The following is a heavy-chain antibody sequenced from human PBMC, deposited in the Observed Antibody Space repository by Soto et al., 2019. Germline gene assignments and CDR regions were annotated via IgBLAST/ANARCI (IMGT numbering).Heavy chain of an antibody. CDR3: ARHFDVDPSLDHYYFDL. D-gene: IGHD3-9*01. CDR2: IYASGRT. Sequence: QVQLQESGPGLVKPSETLSLTCTVSGVSITPYFWSWIRQPAGEAPEWLGHIYASGRTTYNPSRKNRVTMFVSQSQVSLRLTSVTAADTAVYYCARHFDVDPSLDHYYFDLWGRGALVTVSS. CDR1: GVSITPYF. J-gene: IGHJ2*01. V-gene: IGHV4-4*07.